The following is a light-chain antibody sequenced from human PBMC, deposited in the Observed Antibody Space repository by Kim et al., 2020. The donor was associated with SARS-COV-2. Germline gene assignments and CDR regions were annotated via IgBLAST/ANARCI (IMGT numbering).Light chain of an antibody. CDR2: AAS. J-gene: IGKJ1*01. CDR3: QQSYSTPPWT. V-gene: IGKV1-39*01. CDR1: QSISSH. Sequence: SVGDRVTITCRASQSISSHLNWYQQKPGKAPKLLIYAASSLQSGVPSRFSGSGSGTDFTLTISSLQPEDFATYYCQQSYSTPPWTFGQGTKVDIK.